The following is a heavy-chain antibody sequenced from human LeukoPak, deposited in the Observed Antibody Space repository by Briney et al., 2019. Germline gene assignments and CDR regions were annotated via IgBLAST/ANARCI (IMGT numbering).Heavy chain of an antibody. CDR3: ASGSAVAGLGY. CDR2: ISSSSNAI. V-gene: IGHV3-48*03. CDR1: GLPFSSYE. D-gene: IGHD6-19*01. Sequence: GGSLRLSCAASGLPFSSYEMNWVRQAPGKGLEWVSYISSSSNAIYYANAVKGRFTISRDNAKNSVYLQMNSLRAEDTAVYYCASGSAVAGLGYWGQGTLVTVSS. J-gene: IGHJ4*02.